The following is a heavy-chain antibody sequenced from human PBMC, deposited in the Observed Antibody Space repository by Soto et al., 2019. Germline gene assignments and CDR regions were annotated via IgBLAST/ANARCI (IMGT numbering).Heavy chain of an antibody. CDR2: INHSGST. J-gene: IGHJ5*02. CDR3: ARSVFP. CDR1: GGSFSGYY. Sequence: PSETLSLTCAVYGGSFSGYYWSWIRQPPGKGLELIGEINHSGSTNYNPSLKSRVTISVDTSKNQFSLKLNSVTAADTAVYYCARSVFPWGQGTLVTVSS. V-gene: IGHV4-34*01.